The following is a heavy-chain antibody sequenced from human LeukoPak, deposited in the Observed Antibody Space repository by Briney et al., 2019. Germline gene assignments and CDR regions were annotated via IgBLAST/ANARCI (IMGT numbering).Heavy chain of an antibody. D-gene: IGHD6-13*01. CDR2: MNPNSGNT. CDR3: ASAGYSSSWYPFDFQH. CDR1: GYTFTSYD. V-gene: IGHV1-8*02. J-gene: IGHJ1*01. Sequence: ASVKVSCKASGYTFTSYDINWVRQATGQGLEWMGWMNPNSGNTGYAQKFQGRVTMTRNTSISTAYMELSSLRSEDTAVYYCASAGYSSSWYPFDFQHWGQGTLVTVSS.